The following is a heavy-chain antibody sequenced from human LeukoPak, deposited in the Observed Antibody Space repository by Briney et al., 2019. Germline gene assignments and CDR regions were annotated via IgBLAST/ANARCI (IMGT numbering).Heavy chain of an antibody. Sequence: PGGSLRLSCAASGFTFISYGMHWVRQAPGKGLEWVTFIRYDGSNKYYADSVKGRFTISRDNSKNTLYLQMNSLRAEDTAVYYCAKVWRSEHIAMVRGEGYYYYMDVWGKGTTVTISS. J-gene: IGHJ6*03. D-gene: IGHD3-10*01. V-gene: IGHV3-30*02. CDR3: AKVWRSEHIAMVRGEGYYYYMDV. CDR1: GFTFISYG. CDR2: IRYDGSNK.